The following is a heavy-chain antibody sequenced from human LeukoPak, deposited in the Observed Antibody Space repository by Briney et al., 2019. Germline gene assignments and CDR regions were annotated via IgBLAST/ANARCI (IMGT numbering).Heavy chain of an antibody. J-gene: IGHJ4*02. V-gene: IGHV3-49*04. CDR2: IRSKAYGGTT. Sequence: GRSLRLSCTASGFTFGDYAMSWVRQAPGKGLEWVGLIRSKAYGGTTEYAASVKGRFTISRDDSKSIAYLQMNSLKTEDTAVYYCTRRSGWYTHFDYWGQGTLVTVSS. D-gene: IGHD6-19*01. CDR3: TRRSGWYTHFDY. CDR1: GFTFGDYA.